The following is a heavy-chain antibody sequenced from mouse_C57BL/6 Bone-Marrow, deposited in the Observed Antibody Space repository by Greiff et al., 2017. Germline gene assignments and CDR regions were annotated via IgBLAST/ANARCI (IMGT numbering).Heavy chain of an antibody. CDR2: LSNLAYSI. D-gene: IGHD3-1*01. CDR3: ARAPGGAMDY. CDR1: GFTFSDYG. V-gene: IGHV5-15*01. J-gene: IGHJ4*01. Sequence: EVQVVESGGGLVQPGGSLKLSCAASGFTFSDYGMAWVRQAPRKGPEWVAFLSNLAYSIYYADTVTGRVTISRENAKNTRYLEMGSLRSEDTAMYYCARAPGGAMDYWGQGTSVTVSS.